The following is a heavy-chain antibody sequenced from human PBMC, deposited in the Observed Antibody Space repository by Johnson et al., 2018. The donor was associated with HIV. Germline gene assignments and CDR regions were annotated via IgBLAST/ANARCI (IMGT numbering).Heavy chain of an antibody. CDR1: GFTFDDYA. J-gene: IGHJ3*02. CDR2: IDTAGST. CDR3: AKDRWGELLQNAFDI. Sequence: VQLVESGGGLVQPGRSLKLSCAASGFTFDDYAMHWVRQTPGKGLEWVSVIDTAGSTYDAESVKGRFTISRDISKNTLYLQMNSRRAEDTAVYYCAKDRWGELLQNAFDIWGQGTMVTVSS. V-gene: IGHV3-66*01. D-gene: IGHD1-26*01.